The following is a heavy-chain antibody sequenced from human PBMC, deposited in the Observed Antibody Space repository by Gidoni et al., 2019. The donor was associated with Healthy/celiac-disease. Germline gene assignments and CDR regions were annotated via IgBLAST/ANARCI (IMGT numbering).Heavy chain of an antibody. J-gene: IGHJ2*01. CDR3: ARVVMVVTAISDWYFDL. CDR1: GYPTSRGYF. CDR2: IYHSGST. D-gene: IGHD2-21*02. V-gene: IGHV4-38-2*02. Sequence: QVQLQESGPGLVKPSETLSPTCTVSGYPTSRGYFWGWTRHPPGKGLEWIGSIYHSGSTYYNPSLKSRVTISVDTSKNQFSLKLSSVTAADTAVYYCARVVMVVTAISDWYFDLWGRGTLVTVSS.